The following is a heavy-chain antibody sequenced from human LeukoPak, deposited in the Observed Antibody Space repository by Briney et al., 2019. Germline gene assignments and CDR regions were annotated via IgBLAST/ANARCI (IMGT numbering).Heavy chain of an antibody. V-gene: IGHV1-18*01. Sequence: GASVKVSCKASGYTFTSYGISWVRQAPGQGLEWMGWISAYNGNTNYAQKLQGRVTMTTDTSTSTAYMELSSLRSEDTAVYYCARTGYSSGWEGNWFDPWGQGTLVTVSS. CDR2: ISAYNGNT. CDR3: ARTGYSSGWEGNWFDP. J-gene: IGHJ5*02. D-gene: IGHD6-19*01. CDR1: GYTFTSYG.